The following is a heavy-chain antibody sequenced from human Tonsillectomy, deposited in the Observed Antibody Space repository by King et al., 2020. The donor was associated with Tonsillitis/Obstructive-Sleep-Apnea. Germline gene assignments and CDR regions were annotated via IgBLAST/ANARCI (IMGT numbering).Heavy chain of an antibody. Sequence: VQLQQWGAGLLKPSETLSLTCAVYGGSFSGYYWNWIRQPPRKGLEWIGEINHSGSTNYNPSLKSRVTMSVDTSKNQFSLKVNSVTAADTAVYYCARDEWPQGFDPWGQGTLVTVSS. CDR1: GGSFSGYY. V-gene: IGHV4-34*01. CDR3: ARDEWPQGFDP. J-gene: IGHJ5*02. D-gene: IGHD3-3*01. CDR2: INHSGST.